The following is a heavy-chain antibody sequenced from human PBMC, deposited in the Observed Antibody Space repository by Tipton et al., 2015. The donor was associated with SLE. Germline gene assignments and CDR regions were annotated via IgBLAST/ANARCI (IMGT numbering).Heavy chain of an antibody. CDR2: IYYSGST. J-gene: IGHJ4*02. CDR1: GYSISSGYY. Sequence: TLSLTCDVSGYSISSGYYWSWIRQPPGKGLEWIGYIYYSGSTNYNPSLKSRVTISVDTSKNQFSLKLSSVTAADTAVYYCARDLGRLYFDYWGQGTLVTVSS. D-gene: IGHD3-16*01. CDR3: ARDLGRLYFDY. V-gene: IGHV4-59*01.